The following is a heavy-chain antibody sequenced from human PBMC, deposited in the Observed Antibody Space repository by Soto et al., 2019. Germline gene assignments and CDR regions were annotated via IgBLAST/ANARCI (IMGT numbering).Heavy chain of an antibody. J-gene: IGHJ4*02. V-gene: IGHV1-18*04. CDR2: ITPNSGNT. Sequence: ASVKVSCKTSGYTFTSDGISWVRQAPGQGLEWMGWITPNSGNTNYADNLQGRVTMTTDTSTSTAYMELWRLRSDDTAVYYCARASSYGGYYYFDYWGQGTLVTVSS. D-gene: IGHD1-26*01. CDR1: GYTFTSDG. CDR3: ARASSYGGYYYFDY.